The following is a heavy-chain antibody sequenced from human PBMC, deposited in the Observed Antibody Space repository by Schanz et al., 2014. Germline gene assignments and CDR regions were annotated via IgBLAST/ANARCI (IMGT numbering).Heavy chain of an antibody. CDR3: VSVYDSSGYVSFNY. CDR1: GFTFSSHW. CDR2: INSVGSNT. D-gene: IGHD3-22*01. Sequence: EVQLVQSGGGLVQPGGSLRLSCAASGFTFSSHWMHWVRQDPGKGLVWVARINSVGSNTDYADSVTGRFTISRDNAKNSLYLQMNSLRAEDTAVYYCVSVYDSSGYVSFNYWGQGTLVTVSS. J-gene: IGHJ4*02. V-gene: IGHV3-74*01.